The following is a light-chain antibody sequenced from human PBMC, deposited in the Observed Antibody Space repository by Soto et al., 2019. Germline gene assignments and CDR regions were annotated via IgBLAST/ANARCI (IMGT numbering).Light chain of an antibody. Sequence: EIVLTQSPGTLSLSPGERATLSCRASQSVSSSCLAWYQQKPGQAPRLLIYDASKRATGIPARFSGSGSGTNFTLTISSLEPEDFAVYYCQQRRSWQVTFGQGTRLEIK. CDR3: QQRRSWQVT. J-gene: IGKJ5*01. CDR1: QSVSSSC. CDR2: DAS. V-gene: IGKV3D-20*02.